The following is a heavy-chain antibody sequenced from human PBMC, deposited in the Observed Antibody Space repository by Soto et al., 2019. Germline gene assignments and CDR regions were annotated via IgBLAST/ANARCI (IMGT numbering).Heavy chain of an antibody. CDR1: GFSFSNAW. V-gene: IGHV3-15*07. D-gene: IGHD3-22*01. CDR2: IKSKTDGGTT. J-gene: IGHJ4*02. Sequence: GGSLRLSCAASGFSFSNAWMNWVRQAPGKGLEWVGRIKSKTDGGTTDYAAPVKGRFTISRDDSKNTLYLQMNSLKTEDTAVYYCTTDTYYYDSSGFDYWGQGTLVTVSS. CDR3: TTDTYYYDSSGFDY.